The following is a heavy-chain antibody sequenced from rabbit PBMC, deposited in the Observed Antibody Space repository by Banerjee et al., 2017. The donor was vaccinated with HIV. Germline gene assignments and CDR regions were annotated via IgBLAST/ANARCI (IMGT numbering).Heavy chain of an antibody. CDR3: ARDAGGDGYSNDL. CDR1: GFSLISGHD. J-gene: IGHJ3*01. Sequence: QSLEESGGDLVKPGASLTLTCKASGFSLISGHDMCWVRQAPGKGLEWIGCINTSSGNTVYASWAKGRFTISKTSSTTVTLQMTSLTAADTATYFCARDAGGDGYSNDLWGQGTLVTVS. V-gene: IGHV1S40*01. CDR2: INTSSGNT. D-gene: IGHD7-1*01.